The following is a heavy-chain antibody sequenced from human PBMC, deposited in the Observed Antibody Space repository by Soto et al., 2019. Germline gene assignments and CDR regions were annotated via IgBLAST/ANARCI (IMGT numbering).Heavy chain of an antibody. D-gene: IGHD5-12*01. J-gene: IGHJ6*02. CDR2: INPSLGST. CDR1: GGTFSSYT. Sequence: ASVKVSCKASGGTFSSYTISWVRQAPGQGLEWMGIINPSLGSTNYAQKFQGRVTMTRDTSTSTVYMELSSLRSEDTAVYYCARDRGADGGYALPYYYYGMDVWGQGTTVTVSS. CDR3: ARDRGADGGYALPYYYYGMDV. V-gene: IGHV1-46*01.